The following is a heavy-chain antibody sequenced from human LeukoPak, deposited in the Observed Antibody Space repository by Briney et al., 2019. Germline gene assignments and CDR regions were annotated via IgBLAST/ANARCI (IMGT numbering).Heavy chain of an antibody. Sequence: SVKVSCKASGGTFSSYAISWVRQAPGQGREWMGGIIPIFGTANYAQKFQGRVTITADESTSTAYMELSSLRFEDTAVYYCAREGVGATKRGAFDYWGQGTLVTVSS. J-gene: IGHJ4*02. D-gene: IGHD1-26*01. CDR1: GGTFSSYA. CDR2: IIPIFGTA. V-gene: IGHV1-69*13. CDR3: AREGVGATKRGAFDY.